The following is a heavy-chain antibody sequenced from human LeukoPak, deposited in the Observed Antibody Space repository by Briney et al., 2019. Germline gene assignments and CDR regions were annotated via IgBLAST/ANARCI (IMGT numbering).Heavy chain of an antibody. D-gene: IGHD2-2*01. V-gene: IGHV3-64*01. CDR3: ARVQYGYDY. J-gene: IGHJ4*02. CDR2: ISSNGGST. Sequence: PGGSLRLSCAASGFTFSSYAMHWVRQAPGKGLEYVSAISSNGGSTYYANSVKGRFTISRDNSKNTLYLQMGSLRAEDMAVYYCARVQYGYDYWGQGTLVTVSS. CDR1: GFTFSSYA.